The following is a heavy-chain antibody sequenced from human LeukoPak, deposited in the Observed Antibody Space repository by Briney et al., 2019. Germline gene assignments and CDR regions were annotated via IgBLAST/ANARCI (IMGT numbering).Heavy chain of an antibody. CDR3: ARGLVRACSSTSCYTPPLNSHMDV. Sequence: ASVKVSCKASGYTFTSYYMHWVRQAPGQGLEWMGIINPSGGSTSYAQKFQGRVTMTRDTSTSTVYMELSSLRSEDTAVYYCARGLVRACSSTSCYTPPLNSHMDVWGKGTTVTVSS. CDR1: GYTFTSYY. D-gene: IGHD2-2*02. CDR2: INPSGGST. V-gene: IGHV1-46*01. J-gene: IGHJ6*03.